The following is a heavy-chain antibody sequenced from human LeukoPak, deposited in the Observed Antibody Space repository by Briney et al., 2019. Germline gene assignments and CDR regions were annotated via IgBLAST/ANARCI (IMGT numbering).Heavy chain of an antibody. CDR1: GYTFTTYG. D-gene: IGHD4-11*01. J-gene: IGHJ4*02. CDR2: INANTRNP. CDR3: ARGSFSSRLPHEY. Sequence: GASVKVSCKASGYTFTTYGINWVRQAPGQGLEWVGWINANTRNPTYAQGFTGRFVFSLDTSISTAYLQTNSLKAEDTAVYYCARGSFSSRLPHEYWGQGTLVTVSS. V-gene: IGHV7-4-1*02.